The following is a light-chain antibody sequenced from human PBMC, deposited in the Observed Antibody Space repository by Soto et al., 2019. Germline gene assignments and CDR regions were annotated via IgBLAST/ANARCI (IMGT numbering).Light chain of an antibody. Sequence: DIQMTQSPSSLSASVGDRVTITCRASQGISSRLAWYQQKPEKAPKSLIYDASSLQSGVPSRFSGSGFGTDFTLTINSLQPEDFATYYCQQYNDYPITLGQETRLEIK. CDR3: QQYNDYPIT. V-gene: IGKV1D-16*01. CDR1: QGISSR. J-gene: IGKJ5*01. CDR2: DAS.